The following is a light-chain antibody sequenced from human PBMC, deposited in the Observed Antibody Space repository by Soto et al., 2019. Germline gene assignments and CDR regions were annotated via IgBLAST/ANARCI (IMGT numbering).Light chain of an antibody. V-gene: IGLV2-14*01. Sequence: QSALAQPASMSGSPGQSITISCTGTNSDVGGYDHVSWFQQHPGKAPRLMIYDVTNRPSGVPNRFSGSKTGNTASLIISGLQAEDEADYYCSSFTRSGTLAFGGGTKLTVL. J-gene: IGLJ2*01. CDR1: NSDVGGYDH. CDR2: DVT. CDR3: SSFTRSGTLA.